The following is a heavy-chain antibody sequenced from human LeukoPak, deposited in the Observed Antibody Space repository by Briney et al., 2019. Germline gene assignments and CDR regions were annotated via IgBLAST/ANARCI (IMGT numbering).Heavy chain of an antibody. CDR3: ARARGIAAAGTFDY. CDR2: IYHSGST. Sequence: PSETLSLTCAVSGGSISSSNWWSWVRQPPGKGLEWIGEIYHSGSTNYNPSLKSRVTISVDKSKNQFSLKLSSVTAADTAVYYCARARGIAAAGTFDYWGQGTLVTVSS. CDR1: GGSISSSNW. V-gene: IGHV4-4*02. D-gene: IGHD6-13*01. J-gene: IGHJ4*02.